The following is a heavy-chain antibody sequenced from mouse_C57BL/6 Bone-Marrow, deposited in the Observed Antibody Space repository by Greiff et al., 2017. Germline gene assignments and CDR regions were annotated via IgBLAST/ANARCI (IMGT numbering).Heavy chain of an antibody. J-gene: IGHJ1*03. CDR3: ASSYGSSPYWYFDV. D-gene: IGHD1-1*01. Sequence: EVQLQQSGPELVKPGASVKIPCKASGYTFTDYNMDWVKQSHGKSLEWIGDINPNNGGTIYNQKFKGKATLTVDKSSSTAYMELRSLTSEDTAVYYCASSYGSSPYWYFDVWGTGTTVTVSS. V-gene: IGHV1-18*01. CDR2: INPNNGGT. CDR1: GYTFTDYN.